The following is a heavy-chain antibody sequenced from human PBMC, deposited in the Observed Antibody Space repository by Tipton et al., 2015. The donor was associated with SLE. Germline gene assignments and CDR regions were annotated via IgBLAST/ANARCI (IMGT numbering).Heavy chain of an antibody. CDR2: INHSGST. J-gene: IGHJ3*02. D-gene: IGHD5-18*01. CDR3: ASPVDTAMVDDAFDI. Sequence: LRLSCAVSGASFSGYYWSWIRQPPGKGLEWIGEINHSGSTNYNPSLKSRVTISVDTSKNQFSLKVSSVTAADTAVYYCASPVDTAMVDDAFDIWGQGTMVTVSS. CDR1: GASFSGYY. V-gene: IGHV4-34*01.